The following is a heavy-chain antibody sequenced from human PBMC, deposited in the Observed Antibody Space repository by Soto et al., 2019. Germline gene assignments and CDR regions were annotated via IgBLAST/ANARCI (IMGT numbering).Heavy chain of an antibody. CDR3: ASHSTYDMIFHD. V-gene: IGHV3-7*01. Sequence: GGSLRLSCTASGLTFSNYWMSWVRQAPGKGLEWLANIKADGSGNYYLNSVRGRFTISRDNARNTLYLQMNSLRAEDTAVYYCASHSTYDMIFHDWGQGTLVAVSS. D-gene: IGHD5-12*01. CDR2: IKADGSGN. J-gene: IGHJ4*02. CDR1: GLTFSNYW.